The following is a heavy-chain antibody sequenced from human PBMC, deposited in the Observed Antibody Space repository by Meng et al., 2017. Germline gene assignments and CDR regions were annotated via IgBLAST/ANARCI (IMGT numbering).Heavy chain of an antibody. J-gene: IGHJ4*02. CDR2: INAGNANT. V-gene: IGHV1-3*01. CDR1: GYTFTSYS. CDR3: AREPGSSGWNYFDS. D-gene: IGHD6-19*01. Sequence: QVPLVQVGAEVKMPGSSVHVSCKASGYTFTSYSMHWERQATGQRPEWMGWINAGNANTKYSQKFQDRVTIAMDTSASTAYMELSSLRSEDTAMYYCAREPGSSGWNYFDSWGQGTLVTVSS.